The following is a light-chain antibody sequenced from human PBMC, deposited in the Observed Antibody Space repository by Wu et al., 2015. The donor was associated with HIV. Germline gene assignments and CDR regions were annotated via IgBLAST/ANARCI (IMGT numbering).Light chain of an antibody. CDR3: QQYTHWPPLT. Sequence: EIVMTQSPATLSVSPGERATLSCRASQSVSSNLAWYQQKPGQAPRLLIYDADTRATGIPARFTGSGYGTDFTLTISGLRSDDVAIYYCQQYTHWPPLTFGGGPGWRS. CDR2: DAD. J-gene: IGKJ4*01. CDR1: QSVSSN. V-gene: IGKV3-15*01.